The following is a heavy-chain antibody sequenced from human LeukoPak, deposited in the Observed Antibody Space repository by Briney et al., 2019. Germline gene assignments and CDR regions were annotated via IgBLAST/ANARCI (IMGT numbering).Heavy chain of an antibody. Sequence: SETLSLTCTVSGGSISSYYWTWIRQPPGKGLEWLGYIYYSGSTNYNPSLKSRLTLSVDTSKNQFSLKLSSVTAADTAVYYCARGPPPDFDYWGRGTLVTVSS. V-gene: IGHV4-59*12. J-gene: IGHJ4*02. CDR1: GGSISSYY. CDR2: IYYSGST. CDR3: ARGPPPDFDY.